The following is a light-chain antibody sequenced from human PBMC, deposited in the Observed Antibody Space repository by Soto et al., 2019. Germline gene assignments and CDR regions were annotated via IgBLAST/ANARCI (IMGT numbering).Light chain of an antibody. J-gene: IGKJ1*01. Sequence: IVLTQSPATLSVSPGERATLSCRASQSVNSDLAWYQQKPGQAPRLLIYGASARATGIPARFSGSGSGTEFTLTISSLQSEDFAVYYCQQYGSSGTFGQGTKVDIK. CDR2: GAS. CDR3: QQYGSSGT. V-gene: IGKV3-15*01. CDR1: QSVNSD.